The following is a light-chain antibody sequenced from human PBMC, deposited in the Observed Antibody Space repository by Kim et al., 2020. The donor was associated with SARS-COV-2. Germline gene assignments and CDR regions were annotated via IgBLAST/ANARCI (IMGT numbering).Light chain of an antibody. V-gene: IGLV7-46*01. CDR3: CLSYNGAYWV. J-gene: IGLJ3*02. CDR2: NTN. CDR1: TGTVTDGHY. Sequence: QAVVTQEPSLIVSPGGTVTLTCGSSTGTVTDGHYPYWFQQKPGQAPRTLIYNTNKRNSWTHARFSGSLLGGKAALTLSGAQPDDEADYYCCLSYNGAYWVFGGGTQLTVL.